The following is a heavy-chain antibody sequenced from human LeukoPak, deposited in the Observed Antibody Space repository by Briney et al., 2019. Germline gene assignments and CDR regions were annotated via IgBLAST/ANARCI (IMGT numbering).Heavy chain of an antibody. V-gene: IGHV4-59*01. CDR1: GGSIGSYY. CDR2: IYYSGST. Sequence: SETLSLTCTVSGGSIGSYYWNWIRQPPGKGLEWIGYIYYSGSTNYNPSLKSRVTISVDTSKNQFSLKLSSVTAADTAVYYCARGGWYPESFQHWGQGALVTVSS. CDR3: ARGGWYPESFQH. D-gene: IGHD6-19*01. J-gene: IGHJ1*01.